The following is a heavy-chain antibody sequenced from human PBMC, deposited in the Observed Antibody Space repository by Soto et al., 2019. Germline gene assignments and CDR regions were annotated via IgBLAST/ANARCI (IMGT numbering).Heavy chain of an antibody. V-gene: IGHV1-8*01. CDR2: MNPNSGNT. J-gene: IGHJ4*02. CDR3: ARGRTVRSGNWNYGIAAAGPGY. D-gene: IGHD6-13*01. Sequence: ASVKVSCKASGYTFTSYDINWVRQATGQGLEWMGWMNPNSGNTGYAQKFQGRVTMTRNTSISTAYMELSSLRSEDTAVYYCARGRTVRSGNWNYGIAAAGPGYWGQGTLFTVSS. CDR1: GYTFTSYD.